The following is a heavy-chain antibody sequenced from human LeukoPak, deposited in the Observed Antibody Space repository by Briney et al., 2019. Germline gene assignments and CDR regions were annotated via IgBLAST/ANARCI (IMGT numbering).Heavy chain of an antibody. CDR2: ISYDGSNK. V-gene: IGHV3-30-3*01. D-gene: IGHD6-13*01. Sequence: GGSLRLSCAASGFTFSSYAMHWVRQAPGKGLEWVAVISYDGSNKYYADSVKGRFTISRDNAKNSLYLQMNSLRAEDTAVYYCARNAAGTGGLFDYWGQGTLVTVSS. CDR3: ARNAAGTGGLFDY. CDR1: GFTFSSYA. J-gene: IGHJ4*02.